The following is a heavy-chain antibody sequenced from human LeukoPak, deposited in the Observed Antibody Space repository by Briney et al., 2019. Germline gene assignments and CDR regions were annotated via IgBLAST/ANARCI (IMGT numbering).Heavy chain of an antibody. CDR3: ARLYYYDSRGLDY. Sequence: GGSLRLSCAASGFTVSRNYMSWVRQAPGKGLEWVSFIYSDGRTYYAHSVNGRFTISRDNSRNTLYLQMNSLKAEDTAVYYCARLYYYDSRGLDYWGRGTLVTVSS. CDR1: GFTVSRNY. CDR2: IYSDGRT. D-gene: IGHD3-22*01. J-gene: IGHJ4*02. V-gene: IGHV3-53*01.